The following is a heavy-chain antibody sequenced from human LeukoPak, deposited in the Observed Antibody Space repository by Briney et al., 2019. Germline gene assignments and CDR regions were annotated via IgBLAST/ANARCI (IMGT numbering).Heavy chain of an antibody. V-gene: IGHV3-33*07. J-gene: IGHJ6*02. D-gene: IGHD6-6*01. CDR1: GFIFSSYG. CDR2: IWYDGSNK. Sequence: GGSLRLSCAASGFIFSSYGMYWVRQAPGKGLEWVAGIWYDGSNKYYADSVKGRFTISRDNSKNTLYLQMNSLRAEDTAVYYCARDLIAARLSYYYYYGMDVWGQGTTVTVSS. CDR3: ARDLIAARLSYYYYYGMDV.